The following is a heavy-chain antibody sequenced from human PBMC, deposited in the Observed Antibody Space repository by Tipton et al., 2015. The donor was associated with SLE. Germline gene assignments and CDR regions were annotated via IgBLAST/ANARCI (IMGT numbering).Heavy chain of an antibody. CDR3: ARDPDYGAFDI. J-gene: IGHJ3*02. CDR1: GLTFSRSW. CDR2: INPDGSKT. V-gene: IGHV3-7*01. Sequence: GSLRLSCAASGLTFSRSWMNWLRQAPGKGLEWVAYINPDGSKTDYVDSVKGRAFIFRDNAENSLYLQINRLRTEDTAVYYCARDPDYGAFDIWGQGTMVTVSS. D-gene: IGHD4/OR15-4a*01.